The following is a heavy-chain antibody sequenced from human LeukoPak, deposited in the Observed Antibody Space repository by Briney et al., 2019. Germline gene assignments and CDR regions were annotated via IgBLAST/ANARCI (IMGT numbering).Heavy chain of an antibody. J-gene: IGHJ3*02. D-gene: IGHD3-3*01. CDR2: IRYDGSNK. Sequence: GGSLRLSCAASGFTFSSYGMHWVRQAPGKGLEWVAFIRYDGSNKYYADSVKGRFTISRDNSKNTLYLQMNSLRAEDTAVYYCARLPFWSAFHDAFDIWGQGTMVTVSS. CDR1: GFTFSSYG. V-gene: IGHV3-30*02. CDR3: ARLPFWSAFHDAFDI.